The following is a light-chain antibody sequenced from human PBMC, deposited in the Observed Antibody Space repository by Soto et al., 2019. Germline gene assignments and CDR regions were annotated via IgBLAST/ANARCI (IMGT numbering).Light chain of an antibody. V-gene: IGLV3-21*04. CDR3: QVWDSGSAHVV. Sequence: SSELTQPPSVSVAPGKKASISCGGNNIGSKGVHWYQQKPGQAPVLVIYSDTDLPPVIPERFSGSNSANLATLTISRVEAGDEADYYCQVWDSGSAHVVFGGGTQLTVL. J-gene: IGLJ2*01. CDR1: NIGSKG. CDR2: SDT.